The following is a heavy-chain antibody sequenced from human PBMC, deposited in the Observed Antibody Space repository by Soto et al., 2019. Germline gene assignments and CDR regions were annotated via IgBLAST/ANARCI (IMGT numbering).Heavy chain of an antibody. D-gene: IGHD3-10*01. CDR3: AHLNVYGSGNPNWFDP. CDR1: GFSLSTSGVG. V-gene: IGHV2-5*01. J-gene: IGHJ5*02. CDR2: IYWNDDK. Sequence: QITLKESGPTLVKPTQTLTLTCTFSGFSLSTSGVGVGWIRQPPGKALEWLALIYWNDDKRYSPSLKTRLTINKDTSKNQVVLTMTNMDPVDTATYYCAHLNVYGSGNPNWFDPWGQGTLVTVSS.